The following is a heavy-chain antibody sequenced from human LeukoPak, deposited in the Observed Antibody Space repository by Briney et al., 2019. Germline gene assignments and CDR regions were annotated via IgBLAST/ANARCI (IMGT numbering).Heavy chain of an antibody. CDR3: PRAGDHYYGSGSYYNRYYYGMDV. CDR1: GFTFSSYS. V-gene: IGHV3-21*01. D-gene: IGHD3-10*01. Sequence: PGGSLRLSCAASGFTFSSYSMNWVRQAPGKGLEWVSSISSSSSYIYYADSVKGRFTISRDNAKNSLYLQMDSLRAEDTAVYYCPRAGDHYYGSGSYYNRYYYGMDVWGQGTTVTVSS. CDR2: ISSSSSYI. J-gene: IGHJ6*02.